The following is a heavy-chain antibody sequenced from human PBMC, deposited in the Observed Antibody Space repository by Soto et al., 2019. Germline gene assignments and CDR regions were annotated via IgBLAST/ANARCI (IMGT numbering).Heavy chain of an antibody. CDR2: IIPILGIA. Sequence: QVQLVQSGAEVKKPGSSVKVSCKASGGTFSSYTISWVRQAPGQGLEWMGRIIPILGIANYAQKFQGRVTITADKSTSTAYMELCSLRSEDTAVYYCASPYSSGWYANYYYMDVWGKGTTVTVSS. CDR1: GGTFSSYT. V-gene: IGHV1-69*02. D-gene: IGHD6-19*01. J-gene: IGHJ6*03. CDR3: ASPYSSGWYANYYYMDV.